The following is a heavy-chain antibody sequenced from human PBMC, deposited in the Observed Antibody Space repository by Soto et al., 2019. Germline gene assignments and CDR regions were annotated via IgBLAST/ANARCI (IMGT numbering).Heavy chain of an antibody. CDR3: ARDHCSGGSCSGGGYNWLDP. CDR1: GGTFSSYA. CDR2: IIPIFGTA. Sequence: KVSCKASGGTFSSYAISWVRQAPGQGLEWMGGIIPIFGTANYAQKFQGRVTITADESTSTAYMELSSLRSEDTAVYYCARDHCSGGSCSGGGYNWLDPWGQGTLVTVSS. V-gene: IGHV1-69*01. D-gene: IGHD2-15*01. J-gene: IGHJ5*02.